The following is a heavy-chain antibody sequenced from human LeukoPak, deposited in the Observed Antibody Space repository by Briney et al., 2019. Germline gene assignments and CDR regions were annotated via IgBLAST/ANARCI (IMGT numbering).Heavy chain of an antibody. CDR1: ASTPTTKS. V-gene: IGHV3-48*04. CDR2: MSRSSSTI. D-gene: IGHD1-14*01. J-gene: IGHJ6*02. CDR3: ARDQTDYFYGMDV. Sequence: SLSPSCALSASTPTTKSMNWVSQAARNGREWVPYMSRSSSTIYDADCVKGRFTISRDNPKISLYLQMNSLRAEDTAVYYCARDQTDYFYGMDVWGQGTTVTVSS.